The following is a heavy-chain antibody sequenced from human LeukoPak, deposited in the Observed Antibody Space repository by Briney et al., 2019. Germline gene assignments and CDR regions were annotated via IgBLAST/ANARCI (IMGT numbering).Heavy chain of an antibody. CDR2: INPNSGGT. CDR1: GYTFSDNY. D-gene: IGHD6-13*01. V-gene: IGHV1-2*02. J-gene: IGHJ5*02. CDR3: ARVPAAGSWFDP. Sequence: ASVKVSCKASGYTFSDNYMHWVRQAPGQGLEWMGWINPNSGGTNYQGRVTMTRDTSISTAYMELSRLRSDDTAVYYCARVPAAGSWFDPWGQGTLVTVSS.